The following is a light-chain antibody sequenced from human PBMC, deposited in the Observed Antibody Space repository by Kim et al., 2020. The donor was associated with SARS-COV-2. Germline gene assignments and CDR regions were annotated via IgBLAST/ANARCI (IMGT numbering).Light chain of an antibody. CDR3: AAWEDSPDGYVV. V-gene: IGLV1-44*01. CDR2: TNN. CDR1: TSNIETNT. Sequence: RVTISCSGSTSNIETNTVNWYQQLPGTAPKLLIPTNNQRPSGVPDRFSGSRFGTSASLTISGLQSEDEADYFCAAWEDSPDGYVVFGGGTQLTVL. J-gene: IGLJ2*01.